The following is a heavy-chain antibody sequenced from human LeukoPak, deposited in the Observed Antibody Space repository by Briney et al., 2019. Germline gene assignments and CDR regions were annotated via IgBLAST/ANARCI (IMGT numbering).Heavy chain of an antibody. Sequence: GASVKVSCKASGYTLTSYDINWVRQATGQGLEWMGWMNPNSGNTGYAQKFQGRVTMTRNTSISTAYMELSSLRSEDTAVYYCATLYSSGWYYPFDYWGQGTLVTVSS. CDR3: ATLYSSGWYYPFDY. CDR2: MNPNSGNT. J-gene: IGHJ4*02. V-gene: IGHV1-8*01. CDR1: GYTLTSYD. D-gene: IGHD6-19*01.